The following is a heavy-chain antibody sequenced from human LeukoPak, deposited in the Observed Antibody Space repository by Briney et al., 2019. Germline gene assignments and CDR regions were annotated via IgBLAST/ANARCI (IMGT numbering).Heavy chain of an antibody. D-gene: IGHD2/OR15-2a*01. V-gene: IGHV4-59*08. CDR1: SGSINSYF. Sequence: SETLSLTCTVSSGSINSYFWSWIRQPPGKGLEWIGYVYYRGSTNYNPSLKTRVTISLGTSKNQFSLMLSSVTAADTAVYYCARQLGSTTNFDYWGQGTLVTVSS. CDR3: ARQLGSTTNFDY. CDR2: VYYRGST. J-gene: IGHJ4*02.